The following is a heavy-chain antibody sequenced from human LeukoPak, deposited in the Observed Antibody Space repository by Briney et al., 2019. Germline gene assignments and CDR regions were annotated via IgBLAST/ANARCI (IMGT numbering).Heavy chain of an antibody. D-gene: IGHD2-2*01. Sequence: GASVKVSCKVSGYTLTELSMHWVRQAPGKGLEWMGGFDPEDGETIYAQKFQGRVTMTEDTSTDTAYMELSSLRSDDTAMYYCVREGYCITTNCHPGLDYWGQGTPVTVSS. CDR3: VREGYCITTNCHPGLDY. CDR1: GYTLTELS. J-gene: IGHJ4*02. V-gene: IGHV1-24*01. CDR2: FDPEDGET.